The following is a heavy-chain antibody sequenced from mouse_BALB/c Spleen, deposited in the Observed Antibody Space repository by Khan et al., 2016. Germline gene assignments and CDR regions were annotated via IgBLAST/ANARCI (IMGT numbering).Heavy chain of an antibody. J-gene: IGHJ2*01. CDR2: IHYNGST. CDR1: GYSITSGYR. D-gene: IGHD1-1*01. CDR3: ASPHYYGSDY. V-gene: IGHV3-1*02. Sequence: EVKLLESGPDLVKPSQSLSLTCTVTGYSITSGYRWHWIRQFPGNKLEWMGYIHYNGSTNYNPSLKSRISITRDTSKNQFFLQLNSVTTEDTATXYCASPHYYGSDYWGQGTTLTVSS.